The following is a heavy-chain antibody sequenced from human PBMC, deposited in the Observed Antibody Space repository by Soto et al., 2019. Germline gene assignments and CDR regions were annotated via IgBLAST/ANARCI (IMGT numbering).Heavy chain of an antibody. J-gene: IGHJ4*02. CDR1: VGSISSGGYS. D-gene: IGHD5-12*01. CDR2: IYYSGST. V-gene: IGHV4-31*03. CDR3: ARTHRKSAYEAYYFDY. Sequence: SETLSLTCTFSVGSISSGGYSWSWIRQHPGKGLEWIGYIYYSGSTYYNPSLKSRVTISVDTSKNQFSLKLSSVTAADTAVYYCARTHRKSAYEAYYFDYWGQGTLVTVSS.